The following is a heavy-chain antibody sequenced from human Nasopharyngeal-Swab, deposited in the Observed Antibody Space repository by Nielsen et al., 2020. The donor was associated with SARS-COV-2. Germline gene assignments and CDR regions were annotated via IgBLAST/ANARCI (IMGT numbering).Heavy chain of an antibody. J-gene: IGHJ6*02. CDR1: GFTFSSYS. V-gene: IGHV3-21*01. D-gene: IGHD2-15*01. CDR3: ARDCSGGSCRYGMDV. CDR2: ITSSSTYT. Sequence: GESLKISCAASGFTFSSYSMNWVRQAPGTGLEWVSAITSSSTYTYYADSVKGRFTISRDNARNSLYLQMNRLRAEDTAVYYCARDCSGGSCRYGMDVWGQGTTVTVSS.